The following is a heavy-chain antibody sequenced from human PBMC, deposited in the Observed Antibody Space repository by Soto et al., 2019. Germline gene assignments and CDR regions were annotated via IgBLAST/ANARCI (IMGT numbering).Heavy chain of an antibody. CDR3: ARDSGAAGTLSGWFDP. D-gene: IGHD6-13*01. Sequence: SETMSLTCTVSGGSISSYYWSWTRQPPGKGLEWIGYIYYSGSTNYNPSLKSRVTISVDTSKNQFSLKLSSVTAADTAVYYCARDSGAAGTLSGWFDPWGQGTLVTVSS. V-gene: IGHV4-59*01. J-gene: IGHJ5*02. CDR2: IYYSGST. CDR1: GGSISSYY.